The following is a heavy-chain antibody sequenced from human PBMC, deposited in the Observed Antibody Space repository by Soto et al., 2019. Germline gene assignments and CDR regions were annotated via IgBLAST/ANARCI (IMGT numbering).Heavy chain of an antibody. J-gene: IGHJ6*02. CDR1: GYSSADYH. V-gene: IGHV1-2*04. CDR3: ARGDSTDCSNGVCSFFYNHDMDV. Sequence: XSVKVSCKASGYSSADYHIHWVRQAPGQGLEWLGRINPKSGGTSTSQKFQGWVTMTTDTSISTASMELTRLTSDDTAIYYCARGDSTDCSNGVCSFFYNHDMDVWGQGTTVTVSS. CDR2: INPKSGGT. D-gene: IGHD2-8*01.